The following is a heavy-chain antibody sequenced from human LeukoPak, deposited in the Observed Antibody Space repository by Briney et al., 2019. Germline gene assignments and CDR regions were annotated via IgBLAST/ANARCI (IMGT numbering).Heavy chain of an antibody. CDR2: INHSGST. V-gene: IGHV4-34*01. CDR1: GGSFSGYY. J-gene: IGHJ5*02. D-gene: IGHD6-19*01. CDR3: ARHRPAFRYNSGWSPRPSWFDP. Sequence: NPSETLSLACAVYGGSFSGYYWSWIRQPPGKGLEWIGEINHSGSTNYNPSLKSRVTISVDTSKNQFSLKLSSVTAADTAVYYCARHRPAFRYNSGWSPRPSWFDPWGQGTLVTVSS.